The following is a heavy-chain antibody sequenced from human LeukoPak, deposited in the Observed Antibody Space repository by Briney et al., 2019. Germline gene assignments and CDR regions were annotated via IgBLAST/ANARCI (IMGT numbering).Heavy chain of an antibody. CDR2: ISSSSSYV. Sequence: GGSLRLSCAASGFTFSSYSMNWLRQAPGKGLEWVSSISSSSSYVYYADSVKGRFTISRDNAKNSLYLQMNSLRAEGTAVYYCARDLVSGTMGYWGQGTLVTVSS. CDR3: ARDLVSGTMGY. D-gene: IGHD3-10*01. CDR1: GFTFSSYS. J-gene: IGHJ4*02. V-gene: IGHV3-21*01.